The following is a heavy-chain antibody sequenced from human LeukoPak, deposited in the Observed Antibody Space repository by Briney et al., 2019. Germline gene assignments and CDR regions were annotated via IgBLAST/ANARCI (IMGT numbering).Heavy chain of an antibody. J-gene: IGHJ4*02. CDR3: ARGRSYDFWSGDRHYFDY. CDR1: GGSFSGYY. V-gene: IGHV4-34*01. Sequence: SETLSLTCAVYGGSFSGYYWSWIRQPPGKGLEWIGEINHSGSTNYNPFLKSRVTISVDTSKNQFSLKLSSVTAADTAVYYCARGRSYDFWSGDRHYFDYWGQGTLVTVSS. CDR2: INHSGST. D-gene: IGHD3-3*01.